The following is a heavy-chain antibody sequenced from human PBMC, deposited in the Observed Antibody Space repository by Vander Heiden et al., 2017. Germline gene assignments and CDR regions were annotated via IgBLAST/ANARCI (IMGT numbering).Heavy chain of an antibody. CDR1: GYTFTGYY. D-gene: IGHD1-7*01. CDR2: INPNSGGT. V-gene: IGHV1-2*02. J-gene: IGHJ6*02. CDR3: ARGEELRSYYYYYGMDV. Sequence: QVQLVQSGAEVKKPGASVKVSCKASGYTFTGYYMHWVRQAPGLGLEWMGWINPNSGGTNYAQKFQGRVTMTRDTSISTAYMELSRLRSDDTAVYYCARGEELRSYYYYYGMDVWGQGTTVTVSS.